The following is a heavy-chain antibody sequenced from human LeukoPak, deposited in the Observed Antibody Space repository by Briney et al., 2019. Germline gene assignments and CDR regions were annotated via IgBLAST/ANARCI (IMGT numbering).Heavy chain of an antibody. D-gene: IGHD3-22*01. J-gene: IGHJ4*02. V-gene: IGHV4-59*08. Sequence: SETLSLTCTVSGGSISSYYWSWIRQPPGKGLEWIGYIYYSGSTNYNPSLKSRVTISVDTSKNQFSLKLSSVTAADTAVYYCARHGPYSLYHYDSSGYFDYWGQGTLVTVSS. CDR2: IYYSGST. CDR3: ARHGPYSLYHYDSSGYFDY. CDR1: GGSISSYY.